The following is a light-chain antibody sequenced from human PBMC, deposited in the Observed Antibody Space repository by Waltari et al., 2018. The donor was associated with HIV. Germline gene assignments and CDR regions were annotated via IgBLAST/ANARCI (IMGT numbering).Light chain of an antibody. CDR3: QQYSITPVT. CDR2: WSS. J-gene: IGKJ2*01. CDR1: QSVLYSSNNKNY. Sequence: DIVMTQSPDSLAVSLGERATMNCKSSQSVLYSSNNKNYLAWYQQKPGQPPKLLIYWSSTRESVVPDRFSGSGSATDFTLTINSLQAEDVAVYYCQQYSITPVTFGQGTKLEIK. V-gene: IGKV4-1*01.